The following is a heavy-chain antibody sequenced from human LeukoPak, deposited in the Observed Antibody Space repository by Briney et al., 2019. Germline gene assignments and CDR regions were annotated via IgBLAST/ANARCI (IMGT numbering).Heavy chain of an antibody. D-gene: IGHD3-9*01. CDR1: GFTFSSYG. Sequence: GGSLRLSCAASGFTFSSYGMHWVRQAPGKRLEWVAFIRYDGSNKYYADSVKGRFTISRDNSKNTLYLQMNSLRAEDTAVYYCAKDVSSYYDILTGSLFDYWGQGTLVTVSS. V-gene: IGHV3-30*02. CDR2: IRYDGSNK. J-gene: IGHJ4*02. CDR3: AKDVSSYYDILTGSLFDY.